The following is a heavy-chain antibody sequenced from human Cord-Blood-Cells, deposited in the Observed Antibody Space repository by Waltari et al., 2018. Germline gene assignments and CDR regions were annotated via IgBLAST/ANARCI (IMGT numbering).Heavy chain of an antibody. J-gene: IGHJ4*02. CDR3: ARNSGSYELYY. V-gene: IGHV4-38-2*02. CDR1: GYSISSGYY. CDR2: IYHSGST. D-gene: IGHD1-26*01. Sequence: QVQLQESGPGLVKPSETLSLTCTVSGYSISSGYYWGWIRQPPGKGLEWIGSIYHSGSTCYNPSLKSRVTISVDTSKNQFSLKLSSVTAADTAVYYCARNSGSYELYYWGQGTLVTVSS.